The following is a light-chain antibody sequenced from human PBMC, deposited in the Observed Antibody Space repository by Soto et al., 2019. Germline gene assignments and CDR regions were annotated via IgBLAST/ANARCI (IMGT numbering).Light chain of an antibody. CDR2: AAS. CDR3: QQANSFPLT. Sequence: DIQMTQSPSSVSESVGDRVTITCRPSQCISSWLAWYQQKPGKAPKLLIYAASSLQSGVPSRFSGSGSGTDSTLTISSLQPEDFATYYCQQANSFPLTFGGGTKVDIK. J-gene: IGKJ4*01. CDR1: QCISSW. V-gene: IGKV1D-12*01.